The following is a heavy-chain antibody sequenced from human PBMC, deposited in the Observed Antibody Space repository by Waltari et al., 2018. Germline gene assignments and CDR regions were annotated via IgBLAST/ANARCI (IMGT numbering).Heavy chain of an antibody. Sequence: QVQMVQSGAEVKKPGASVKVSCQASGYSFAASYLHWVRQAPGQGLEWMGRINPNSGATTYAQMFQGRVTMTRDTSISTAYMEVTGLRSDDTAVYYCARVLSTVQLGIFAYWGQGTVVTVSS. D-gene: IGHD7-27*01. CDR2: INPNSGAT. V-gene: IGHV1-2*06. J-gene: IGHJ4*02. CDR3: ARVLSTVQLGIFAY. CDR1: GYSFAASY.